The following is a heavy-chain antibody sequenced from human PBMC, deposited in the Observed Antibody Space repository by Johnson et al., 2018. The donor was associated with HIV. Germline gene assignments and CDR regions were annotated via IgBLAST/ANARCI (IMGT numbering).Heavy chain of an antibody. V-gene: IGHV3-13*01. CDR1: GFTFSSYD. D-gene: IGHD3-22*01. Sequence: VQLVESGGGLVQPGGSLRLSCAASGFTFSSYDMHWVRQATGKGLEWVSTIGTAVDTYYPGSVKGRFTISRENAKNSLYLKMNSLRAGETAMYYCARGRITIIEVDLRGGAFDIWCQGTMVTVSS. CDR2: IGTAVDT. J-gene: IGHJ3*02. CDR3: ARGRITIIEVDLRGGAFDI.